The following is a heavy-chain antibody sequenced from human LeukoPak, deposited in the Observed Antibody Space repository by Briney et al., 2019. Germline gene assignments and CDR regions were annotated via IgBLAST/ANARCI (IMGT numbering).Heavy chain of an antibody. J-gene: IGHJ4*02. Sequence: ASVTVSFKASGYTFTVYYMHWVRQAPGQGLEWMGWINPNSGGTNYAQKFQGRVTMTRDTSISTAYMELSRLRSDDTAVYYCARDRYYYDSSGYPGYWGQGTLVTVSS. D-gene: IGHD3-22*01. CDR1: GYTFTVYY. V-gene: IGHV1-2*02. CDR2: INPNSGGT. CDR3: ARDRYYYDSSGYPGY.